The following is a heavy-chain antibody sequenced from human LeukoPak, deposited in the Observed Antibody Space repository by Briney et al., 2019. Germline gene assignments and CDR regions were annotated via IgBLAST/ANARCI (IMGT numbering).Heavy chain of an antibody. CDR2: INTDGSST. V-gene: IGHV3-74*01. J-gene: IGHJ4*02. CDR1: GFTFSTYW. Sequence: AGGSLRLSCAASGFTFSTYWMHWVRQAPGKGLVWVSRINTDGSSTNYADSVKGRFTISRDNSKNTLFLQMNSLRAEDTAVYYCARDLPLDGDYVLDYWGQGTLVTVSS. D-gene: IGHD4-17*01. CDR3: ARDLPLDGDYVLDY.